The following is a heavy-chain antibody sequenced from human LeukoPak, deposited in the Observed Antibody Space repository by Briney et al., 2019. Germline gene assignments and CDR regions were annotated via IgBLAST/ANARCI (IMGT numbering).Heavy chain of an antibody. D-gene: IGHD3-10*01. V-gene: IGHV4-61*02. Sequence: SQTLSLTCTVSGDSISSGDYYWSWIRQPAEKGLEWIGRIYTSGSTNYNPSLKSRVTISVDTSKNQFSLKLTSVTAADTAVYYSARERIMVRGVNNWFDPWGQGTLVTVSS. CDR2: IYTSGST. CDR1: GDSISSGDYY. CDR3: ARERIMVRGVNNWFDP. J-gene: IGHJ5*02.